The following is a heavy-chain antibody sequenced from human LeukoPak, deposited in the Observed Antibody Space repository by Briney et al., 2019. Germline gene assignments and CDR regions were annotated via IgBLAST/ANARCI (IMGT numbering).Heavy chain of an antibody. V-gene: IGHV3-7*04. J-gene: IGHJ4*02. CDR3: ARGAYCGGDCSKLYYFDY. CDR1: GFTFSSYW. CDR2: IKKDGSEK. Sequence: GGSLRLSCAASGFTFSSYWVTWVRQAPGKGLEWVANIKKDGSEKYYVDSVKGRFTISRDNAKNSLYLQMNSLRADDTAVYYCARGAYCGGDCSKLYYFDYWGQGTLVTVSS. D-gene: IGHD2-21*02.